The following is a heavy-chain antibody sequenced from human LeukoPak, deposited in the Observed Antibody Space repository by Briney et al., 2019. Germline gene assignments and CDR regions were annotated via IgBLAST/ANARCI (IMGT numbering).Heavy chain of an antibody. J-gene: IGHJ4*02. Sequence: GGSLRLSCAASGFTVSSNYMSWVRQAPGKGLEWVPVIYSGGSTYYADSVKGRFTVSRDSSKNTLYLQMNSLRAEDTAVYYCARDVLGYWGQGTLVTVSS. CDR1: GFTVSSNY. CDR2: IYSGGST. D-gene: IGHD3-3*02. V-gene: IGHV3-66*01. CDR3: ARDVLGY.